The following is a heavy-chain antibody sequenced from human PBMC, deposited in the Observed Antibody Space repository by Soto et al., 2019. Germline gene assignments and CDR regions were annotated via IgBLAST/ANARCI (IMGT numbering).Heavy chain of an antibody. CDR1: GGSFSGYY. J-gene: IGHJ6*02. V-gene: IGHV4-34*01. D-gene: IGHD1-1*01. CDR3: ARKKSGLTTRYYYGMDV. CDR2: INHSGST. Sequence: SETLSLTCAVYGGSFSGYYWSWIRQPPGKGLEWIGEINHSGSTNYNPSLKSRVTISVDTSKNQFSLKLSSVTAADTAVYYCARKKSGLTTRYYYGMDVWGQGTTVTVSS.